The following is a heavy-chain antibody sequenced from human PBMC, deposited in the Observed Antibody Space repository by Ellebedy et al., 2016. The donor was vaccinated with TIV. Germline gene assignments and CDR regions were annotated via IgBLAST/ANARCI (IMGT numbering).Heavy chain of an antibody. V-gene: IGHV3-30-3*01. J-gene: IGHJ6*02. D-gene: IGHD5-18*01. CDR2: ISHDGSNK. CDR1: GFTFSSHA. CDR3: VAGGYSYDNAGGYYLGMDV. Sequence: PGGSLRLSCAASGFTFSSHALHWVRQAPGKGLEWVAVISHDGSNKYYADSVKGRFTLSRDNSKNTLYLQMNSLRAEDTAVYYCVAGGYSYDNAGGYYLGMDVWGQGTTVTVSS.